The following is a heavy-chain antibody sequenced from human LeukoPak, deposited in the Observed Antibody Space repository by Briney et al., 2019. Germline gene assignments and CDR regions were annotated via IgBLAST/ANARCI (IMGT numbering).Heavy chain of an antibody. J-gene: IGHJ2*01. V-gene: IGHV3-21*04. CDR2: ISSSSSYI. CDR3: AMGSSSWYRGYFDL. Sequence: GGSLRLSCAASGFTFSSYSMNWVRQAPGKGLEWVSSISSSSSYIYYADSVKGRFTISRDNAKNSLYLQMNSLRAEDTAVYYCAMGSSSWYRGYFDLWGRGTLVTVSS. D-gene: IGHD6-13*01. CDR1: GFTFSSYS.